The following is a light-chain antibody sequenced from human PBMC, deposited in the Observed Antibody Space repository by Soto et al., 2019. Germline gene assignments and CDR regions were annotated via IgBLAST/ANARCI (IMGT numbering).Light chain of an antibody. CDR3: QQSYTTLCT. CDR1: QGVSSY. Sequence: IPMSQSSPPLSGSIGFTVTISGRASQGVSSYLAWYQQKPGKAPKLLIYAASTLQSGVPSRFSGSGSETDFTLTISSLQPEDFATYYCQQSYTTLCTFGHGTKVDIK. J-gene: IGKJ1*01. CDR2: AAS. V-gene: IGKV1-39*01.